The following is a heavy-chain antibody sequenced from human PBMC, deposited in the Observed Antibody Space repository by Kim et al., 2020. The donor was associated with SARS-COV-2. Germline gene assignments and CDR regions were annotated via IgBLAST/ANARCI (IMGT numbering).Heavy chain of an antibody. CDR3: ARDHPWSVLAD. J-gene: IGHJ4*02. CDR1: GGSISSYY. D-gene: IGHD2-15*01. CDR2: IYYSGST. Sequence: SETLSLTCTVSGGSISSYYWSWIRQPPGKGLEWIGYIYYSGSTNYNPSLKSRVTISVDTSKNQFSLKLSSVTAADTAVYYCARDHPWSVLADWGQGTLVTVSS. V-gene: IGHV4-59*13.